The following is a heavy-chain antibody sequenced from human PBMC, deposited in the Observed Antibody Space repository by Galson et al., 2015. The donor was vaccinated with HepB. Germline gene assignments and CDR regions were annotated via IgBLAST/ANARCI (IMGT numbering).Heavy chain of an antibody. J-gene: IGHJ4*02. CDR2: INAGTGNT. CDR3: ARTIHYYDSSGYSPGYFDY. D-gene: IGHD3-22*01. CDR1: GYSFTSYA. Sequence: SVKVSCKASGYSFTSYAIHWVRQAPGRRLEWMGWINAGTGNTIYSQKFQGRVTITRDTSATTADMELSSLRSEDTAVYYCARTIHYYDSSGYSPGYFDYWGQGTLVTVSS. V-gene: IGHV1-3*01.